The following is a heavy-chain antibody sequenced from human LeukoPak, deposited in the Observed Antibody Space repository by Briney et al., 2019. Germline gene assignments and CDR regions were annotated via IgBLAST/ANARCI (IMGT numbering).Heavy chain of an antibody. CDR1: GGSISSSSHY. J-gene: IGHJ4*02. V-gene: IGHV4-39*01. D-gene: IGHD3-10*01. Sequence: SETLSLTCTVSGGSISSSSHYWGWIRQPPGKGLEWIGSIYSSGSTYYNPSLKSRVTISVDTSKNQFSLNLSSVPASDTAVYYCARRGGPGRSFDYWGQGILVTVSS. CDR2: IYSSGST. CDR3: ARRGGPGRSFDY.